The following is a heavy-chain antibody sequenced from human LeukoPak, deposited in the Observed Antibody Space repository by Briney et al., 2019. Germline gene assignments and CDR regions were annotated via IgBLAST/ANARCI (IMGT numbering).Heavy chain of an antibody. CDR2: MNPNSGNT. D-gene: IGHD3-10*01. J-gene: IGHJ4*02. Sequence: ASVKVSCKASGYTFTSYDINWVRQATGQGLEWMGWMNPNSGNTGYAQRFQGRVTMTRNTSISTAYMELSSLRSEDTAVYYCARGALLFQRAMVRGVIGYWGQGTLVTVSS. V-gene: IGHV1-8*01. CDR3: ARGALLFQRAMVRGVIGY. CDR1: GYTFTSYD.